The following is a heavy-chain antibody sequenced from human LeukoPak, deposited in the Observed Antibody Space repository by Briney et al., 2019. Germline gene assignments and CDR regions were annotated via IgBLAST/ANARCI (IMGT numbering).Heavy chain of an antibody. V-gene: IGHV3-33*01. CDR1: GFTFSTYG. Sequence: PGGFLRLSCAASGFTFSTYGMHWVRQAPGKGLEWVALIWYDGTNEHYADSVKGRFTISRDNSKNTLWLQMNSLGADDTAVYYCAREWIGNGWSAFDYWGQGTLLTVSS. CDR2: IWYDGTNE. J-gene: IGHJ4*02. CDR3: AREWIGNGWSAFDY. D-gene: IGHD6-19*01.